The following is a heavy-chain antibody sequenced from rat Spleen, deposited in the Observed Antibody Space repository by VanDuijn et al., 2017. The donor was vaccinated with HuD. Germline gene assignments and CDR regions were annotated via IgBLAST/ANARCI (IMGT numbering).Heavy chain of an antibody. D-gene: IGHD4-3*01. J-gene: IGHJ2*01. V-gene: IGHV2-32*01. CDR1: GFSLTSYH. Sequence: QVQMKETGPGLVQPTQTLSLTCTVSGFSLTSYHVSWVRQPPGKGLEWMGVIWTGGSTTYNSLLKSRLSISRDTSKSQVFLKMTSLQTEDTATYYCARDGGELGYWGQGVMVTVSS. CDR3: ARDGGELGY. CDR2: IWTGGST.